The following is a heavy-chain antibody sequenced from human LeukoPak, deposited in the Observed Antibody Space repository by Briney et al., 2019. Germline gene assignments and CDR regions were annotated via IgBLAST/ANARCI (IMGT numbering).Heavy chain of an antibody. V-gene: IGHV4-4*02. CDR2: IYHSGST. J-gene: IGHJ3*02. CDR3: ARKGFGRTFSHFDI. Sequence: SETLSLTCAVSGGSISSSNWWSWVRQPPGKGLEWIWEIYHSGSTNYNPSLKSRVTISVDKSKNQFSLKLSSVTAADTAVYYCARKGFGRTFSHFDIWGQGTMVTVSS. D-gene: IGHD3-10*01. CDR1: GGSISSSNW.